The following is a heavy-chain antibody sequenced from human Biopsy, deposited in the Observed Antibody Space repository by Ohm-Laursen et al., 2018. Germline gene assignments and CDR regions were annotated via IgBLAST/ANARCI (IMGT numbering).Heavy chain of an antibody. CDR3: AREAAIIDPRTRAFDY. V-gene: IGHV4-59*01. CDR1: GGSISSYQ. Sequence: GTLSLTCTVSGGSISSYQWTWIRQPPGKGLEWIGYLYNTGGTNYNPSLKSRVTISVDTSKNQFSLRLRSVTAADTAVYYCAREAAIIDPRTRAFDYWGQGTLVTVFS. J-gene: IGHJ4*02. CDR2: LYNTGGT. D-gene: IGHD6-25*01.